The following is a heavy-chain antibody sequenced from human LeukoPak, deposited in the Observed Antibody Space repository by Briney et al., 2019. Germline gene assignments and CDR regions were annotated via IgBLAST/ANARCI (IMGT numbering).Heavy chain of an antibody. V-gene: IGHV3-7*01. CDR2: IKQDGSEK. CDR1: GFILRSYW. J-gene: IGHJ6*02. Sequence: GGSLRLSCAASGFILRSYWLSWVRQAPGKGLEWVANIKQDGSEKYYVDSVKGRFTISRDNAKNSLYLQMNSLRAEDTAVYYCARGSLDVWGQGTTVTVSS. CDR3: ARGSLDV.